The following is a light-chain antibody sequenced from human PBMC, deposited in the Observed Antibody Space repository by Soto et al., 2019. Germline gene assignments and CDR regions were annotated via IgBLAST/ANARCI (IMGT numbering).Light chain of an antibody. CDR2: EGH. CDR1: SSDVGGYNY. J-gene: IGLJ1*01. CDR3: CLYVGATTYV. V-gene: IGLV2-23*01. Sequence: QSALTQPASVSGSPGQSITISCTGTSSDVGGYNYVSWYQQYPGKAPKVVIYEGHKRPSGVPDRFSGSTSVNTASLTISGLQTDDEADYYCCLYVGATTYVFGTGTKLTVL.